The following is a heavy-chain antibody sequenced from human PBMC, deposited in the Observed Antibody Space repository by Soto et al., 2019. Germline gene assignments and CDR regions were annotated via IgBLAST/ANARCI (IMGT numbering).Heavy chain of an antibody. J-gene: IGHJ3*02. Sequence: GGSLRLSCATSGFNFDDYAMQWVRQAPGKGLEWVSSISWNGGGIAYADSVKGRVTISRDNAKNSLYLQMNSLRTEDTALYYCAKGSLSGRAGDGFDIWGQGTMVTVSS. V-gene: IGHV3-9*01. D-gene: IGHD6-19*01. CDR3: AKGSLSGRAGDGFDI. CDR1: GFNFDDYA. CDR2: ISWNGGGI.